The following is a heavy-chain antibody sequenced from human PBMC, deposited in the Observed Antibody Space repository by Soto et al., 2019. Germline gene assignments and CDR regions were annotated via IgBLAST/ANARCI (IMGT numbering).Heavy chain of an antibody. CDR1: GGSVSSGSYY. J-gene: IGHJ6*02. Sequence: SETLSLTCTVSGGSVSSGSYYWSWIRQPPGKGLEWIGYIYYSGSTNYNPSLKSRVTISVDTSKNQFSLKLSSVTAADTAVYYCARDSSSSTSSHYYYGMDVWGQGTTVTVSS. V-gene: IGHV4-61*01. CDR3: ARDSSSSTSSHYYYGMDV. CDR2: IYYSGST. D-gene: IGHD2-2*01.